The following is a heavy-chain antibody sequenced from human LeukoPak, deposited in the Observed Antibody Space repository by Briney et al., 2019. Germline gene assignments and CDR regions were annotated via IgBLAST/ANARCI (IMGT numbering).Heavy chain of an antibody. CDR1: GFIFSDYA. V-gene: IGHV3-30*04. CDR2: ISYDGRDK. J-gene: IGHJ4*02. Sequence: GRSLRLSCAASGFIFSDYAIHWVRQAPGKGLDWVAVISYDGRDKYFTDSAKGRFTLSRDNSKNTLFLQMNSLRVEDTAVYYCARDNAEAFDYWGQGTLVTVSS. CDR3: ARDNAEAFDY.